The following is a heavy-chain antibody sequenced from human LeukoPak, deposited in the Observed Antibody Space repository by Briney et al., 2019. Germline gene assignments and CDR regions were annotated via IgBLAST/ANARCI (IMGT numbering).Heavy chain of an antibody. CDR1: GFTFSSYN. CDR2: SSIITYI. CDR3: ARRRGDYFDS. J-gene: IGHJ4*02. Sequence: GGSLRLSCAASGFTFSSYNMNWVRQAPGRGLEWVSSSSIITYIYYAGSVKGRFTISRDNAKNSLYLQMNSLRAEDTAVYYCARRRGDYFDSWGQGTLVTVSS. V-gene: IGHV3-21*01.